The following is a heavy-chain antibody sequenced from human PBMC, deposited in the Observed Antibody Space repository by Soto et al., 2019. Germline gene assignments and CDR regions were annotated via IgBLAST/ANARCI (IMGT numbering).Heavy chain of an antibody. V-gene: IGHV1-8*01. CDR2: MNPNSGNT. J-gene: IGHJ5*02. D-gene: IGHD2-15*01. Sequence: ASVKVSCKASGYTFTSYDINWVRQATGQGLEWMGWMNPNSGNTGYAQKFQGRVTMTRNTSISTAYMELSSLRSEDTAVYYCARGGYCSGGSCYSRAGFDPWGQGTLVTVSS. CDR3: ARGGYCSGGSCYSRAGFDP. CDR1: GYTFTSYD.